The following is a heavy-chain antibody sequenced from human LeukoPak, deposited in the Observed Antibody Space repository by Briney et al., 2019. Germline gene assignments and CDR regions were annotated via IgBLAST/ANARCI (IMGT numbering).Heavy chain of an antibody. J-gene: IGHJ4*02. Sequence: PGGSLRLSCAASGSTFSNSAMTWVRQTPGKGLEWVSAISGSGGSTYYADSVKGRFTISRDNAKNSLYLQMNSLRAEDTALYYCARDRSMTHFDYWGQGTLVTVSS. CDR1: GSTFSNSA. V-gene: IGHV3-23*01. CDR2: ISGSGGST. CDR3: ARDRSMTHFDY.